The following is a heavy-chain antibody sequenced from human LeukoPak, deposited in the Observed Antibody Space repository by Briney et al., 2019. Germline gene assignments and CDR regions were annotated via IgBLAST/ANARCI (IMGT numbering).Heavy chain of an antibody. CDR1: GGTFSSYA. CDR3: ATAQQLVTSDAFDI. Sequence: SVKVSCKASGGTFSSYAISWVRQAPGQGLEWMGGIIPIFGTANYAQKFQGRVTITADKSTSTAYMELSRLRSDDTAVYYCATAQQLVTSDAFDIWGQGTMVTVSS. CDR2: IIPIFGTA. V-gene: IGHV1-69*06. J-gene: IGHJ3*02. D-gene: IGHD6-13*01.